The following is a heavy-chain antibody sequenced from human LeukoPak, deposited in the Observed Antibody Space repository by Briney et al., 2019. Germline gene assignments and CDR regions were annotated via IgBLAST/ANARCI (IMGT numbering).Heavy chain of an antibody. J-gene: IGHJ4*02. Sequence: ASVKVSCKASGYTFTGYYMHWVRQAPGQGLEWMGWINPNSGGTNYAQKFQGRVTMTRDTSISTAYMELSRLRSDDTAVYYCASQSTWFGELFYFDYRGQGTLVTVSS. CDR1: GYTFTGYY. CDR3: ASQSTWFGELFYFDY. V-gene: IGHV1-2*02. D-gene: IGHD3-10*01. CDR2: INPNSGGT.